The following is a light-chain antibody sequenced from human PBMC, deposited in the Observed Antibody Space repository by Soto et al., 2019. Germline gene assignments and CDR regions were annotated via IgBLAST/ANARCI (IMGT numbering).Light chain of an antibody. CDR1: QDILSW. CDR2: ASA. Sequence: DIQMTQSPSSVSASVGDTVTITCRASQDILSWLAWYQQKPGEAPRLLIYASANLQSGVPSRFSGSRSATDFTLTISSLQPEDFATYYCPPANTFPIPFGPGTRLDFK. J-gene: IGKJ3*01. CDR3: PPANTFPIP. V-gene: IGKV1-12*01.